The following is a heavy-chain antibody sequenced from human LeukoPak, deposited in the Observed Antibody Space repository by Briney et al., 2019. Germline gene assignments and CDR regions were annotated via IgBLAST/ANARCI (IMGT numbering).Heavy chain of an antibody. J-gene: IGHJ6*02. CDR1: GGSFSGYY. D-gene: IGHD2-15*01. V-gene: IGHV4-34*01. CDR2: INHSGST. CDR3: ARGRYCSGGSCYTYYYYGMDV. Sequence: PSETLSLTCAVYGGSFSGYYWSWIRQPPGKGLEWIGEINHSGSTNYNPSLKSRVTISVDTSKNQFYLKLSSVTAADTAVYYCARGRYCSGGSCYTYYYYGMDVWGQGTTVTVSS.